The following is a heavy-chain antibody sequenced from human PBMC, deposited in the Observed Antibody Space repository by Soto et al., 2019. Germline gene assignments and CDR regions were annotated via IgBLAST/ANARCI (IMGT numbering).Heavy chain of an antibody. CDR2: ISSDGKNT. V-gene: IGHV3-30*04. CDR1: GFSFNDYP. CDR3: ARAGLLRGFVITGLDW. J-gene: IGHJ4*02. D-gene: IGHD3-10*01. Sequence: QVQLVESGGGVVQPRRSLRLSCAASGFSFNDYPLCWVRQAPGKGLEWLAFISSDGKNTFHADSVKGRFTISRDNSRNALYLQMNSLKIEATALYFCARAGLLRGFVITGLDWWGQGTLVTVSS.